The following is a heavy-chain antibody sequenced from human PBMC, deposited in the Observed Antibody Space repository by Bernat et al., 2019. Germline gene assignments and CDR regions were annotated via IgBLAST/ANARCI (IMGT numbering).Heavy chain of an antibody. CDR3: ARDQEQLGVFDF. J-gene: IGHJ4*02. CDR1: GFTFSSYS. Sequence: EVQLVESGGGLVKPGGSLRLSCAASGFTFSSYSMNWVRLAPGKGLEWVSSISSSSGYIYYADSVQGRFTISSDNAKNSLFLQVNSLRAEDTAVYYCARDQEQLGVFDFWGQGTLVTVSS. V-gene: IGHV3-21*01. D-gene: IGHD1-1*01. CDR2: ISSSSGYI.